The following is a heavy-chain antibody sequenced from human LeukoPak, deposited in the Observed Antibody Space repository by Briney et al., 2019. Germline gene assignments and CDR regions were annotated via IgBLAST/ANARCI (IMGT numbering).Heavy chain of an antibody. CDR1: GFTFSNYA. CDR2: ISYDGRNK. J-gene: IGHJ4*02. V-gene: IGHV3-30*04. CDR3: ARDSYGADY. D-gene: IGHD4-17*01. Sequence: GRSLRLSCAASGFTFSNYAMHWVRQAPDEGLEWVAVISYDGRNKYYADSVKGRFTISRDNSKNTLYVQMNTLRTDDTAVYYCARDSYGADYWGQGTLVTVSS.